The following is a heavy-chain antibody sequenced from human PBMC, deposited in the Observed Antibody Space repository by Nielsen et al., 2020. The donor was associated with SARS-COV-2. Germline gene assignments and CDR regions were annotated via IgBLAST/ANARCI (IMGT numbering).Heavy chain of an antibody. V-gene: IGHV3-74*01. CDR2: INNDGSNT. D-gene: IGHD5-24*01. CDR3: ACRRDGYNYDTF. CDR1: GFAFSTYW. Sequence: GGSLRLSCATSGFAFSTYWMHWVRQAPGKGLVWVARINNDGSNTNYADSVTGRFTISRDNAGNTLYLQMNSLGAEDTAVYYCACRRDGYNYDTFWGQGTRVTVSS. J-gene: IGHJ4*02.